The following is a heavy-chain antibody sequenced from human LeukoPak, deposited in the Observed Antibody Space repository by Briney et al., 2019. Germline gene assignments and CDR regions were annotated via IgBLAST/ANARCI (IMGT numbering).Heavy chain of an antibody. Sequence: KPSETLSLTCTVAGGSISSYYWSWIRQPPGKGLEWIGYIYYSGSTNYNPSLKSRVTISVDTSKNQFSLKLSSVTAADTAVYYCARDSDGTIDYWGQGTLVTVSS. CDR3: ARDSDGTIDY. CDR1: GGSISSYY. V-gene: IGHV4-59*01. J-gene: IGHJ4*02. CDR2: IYYSGST. D-gene: IGHD1/OR15-1a*01.